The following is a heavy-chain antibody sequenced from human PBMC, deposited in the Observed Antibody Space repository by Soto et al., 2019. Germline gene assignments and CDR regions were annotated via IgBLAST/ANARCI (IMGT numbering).Heavy chain of an antibody. CDR1: GGTFNNYA. CDR3: ARWGGLSCSGAVCFKKPFDY. V-gene: IGHV1-69*06. J-gene: IGHJ4*02. Sequence: QVQLVQSGAEVKRPESSMTVSCKPSGGTFNNYAINWVRQAPGQGLEWMGAIIPISGTTKYAQKVQGRVTITADKSTSTVYMDLSSLRSEDTAVYYCARWGGLSCSGAVCFKKPFDYWGQGTLVTVSS. CDR2: IIPISGTT. D-gene: IGHD2-8*02.